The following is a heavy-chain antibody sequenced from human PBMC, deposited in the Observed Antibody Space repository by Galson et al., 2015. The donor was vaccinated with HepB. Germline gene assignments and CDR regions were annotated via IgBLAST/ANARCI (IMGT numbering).Heavy chain of an antibody. CDR1: GFTFSTYS. D-gene: IGHD2-2*01. CDR2: SSHDGNNE. J-gene: IGHJ4*02. Sequence: SLRLSCAASGFTFSTYSMHWVRQAPGKGLEWVAFSSHDGNNENYADSLKGRFTVSRDNSKNTLYLQMSSPKTEGTAVYFCAKDSAWRTIRMPDYWGQGTLVTVSS. V-gene: IGHV3-30*04. CDR3: AKDSAWRTIRMPDY.